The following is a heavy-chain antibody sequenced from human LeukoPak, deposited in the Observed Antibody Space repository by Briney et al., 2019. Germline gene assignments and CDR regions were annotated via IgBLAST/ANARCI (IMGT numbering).Heavy chain of an antibody. CDR2: IYTSGST. Sequence: SETLSLTCTVSGGSISSISYYWSWIRQPAGKGLEWIGRIYTSGSTTYNPSLKSRVTISGDTSENQFSLRLSSVTAADTAVYYCARASYSYDISGWVPFDYWGQGTLVTVSS. CDR3: ARASYSYDISGWVPFDY. J-gene: IGHJ4*02. CDR1: GGSISSISYY. V-gene: IGHV4-61*02. D-gene: IGHD3-22*01.